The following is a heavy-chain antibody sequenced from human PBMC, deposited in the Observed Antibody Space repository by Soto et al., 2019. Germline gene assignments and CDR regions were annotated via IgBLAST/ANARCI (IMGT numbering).Heavy chain of an antibody. V-gene: IGHV3-74*01. D-gene: IGHD3-22*01. CDR3: ANDSTSYDSSAQFDA. Sequence: GGSLRLSCAASGFTFSSYWMHWVRQAPGKGLVWVSRINSDGSSTSYADSVKGRFTISRDNAKNTLYLQMNSLRVEDTAVYYCANDSTSYDSSAQFDAWGQGTLVPVSS. CDR1: GFTFSSYW. J-gene: IGHJ5*02. CDR2: INSDGSST.